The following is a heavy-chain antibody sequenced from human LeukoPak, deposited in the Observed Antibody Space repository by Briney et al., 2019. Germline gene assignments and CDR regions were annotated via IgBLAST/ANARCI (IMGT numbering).Heavy chain of an antibody. Sequence: SETLSLTCAVYGGSFNGYYWSWIRQPAGKGLEWIGRIYTSRSTNYNPSLKSRVTMSVDTSKNQFSLKLSSVTAADTAVYYCARGSRLYDILTGRQDHDAFDIWGQGTMVTVSS. CDR3: ARGSRLYDILTGRQDHDAFDI. CDR1: GGSFNGYY. V-gene: IGHV4-59*10. D-gene: IGHD3-9*01. CDR2: IYTSRST. J-gene: IGHJ3*02.